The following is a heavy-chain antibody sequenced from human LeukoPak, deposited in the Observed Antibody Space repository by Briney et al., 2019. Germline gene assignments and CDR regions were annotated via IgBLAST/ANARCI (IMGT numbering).Heavy chain of an antibody. V-gene: IGHV3-30*18. CDR1: GFTFSSYG. Sequence: GGSLRLSCAASGFTFSSYGMHWVRHAPGKGLEWVAVISYDGNNKYYADSVGGRFTIPRDNSKNTLYLQMNSLRVEDTAVYYCAKVMDITMIVVVSPYDYWGQGTLVTVSS. D-gene: IGHD3-22*01. CDR2: ISYDGNNK. CDR3: AKVMDITMIVVVSPYDY. J-gene: IGHJ4*02.